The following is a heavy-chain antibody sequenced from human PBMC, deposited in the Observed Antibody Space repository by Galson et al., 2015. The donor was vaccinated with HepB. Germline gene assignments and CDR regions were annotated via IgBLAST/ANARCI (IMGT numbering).Heavy chain of an antibody. CDR3: ARLILEMAIQDGFDY. D-gene: IGHD5-24*01. Sequence: ETLSLTCTVSGGSISSSSYYWGWIRQPPGKGLEWIGSIYYSGSTYYNPSLKSRVTISVDTSKNQFSLKLSSVTAADTAVYYCARLILEMAIQDGFDYWGQGTLVTVSS. V-gene: IGHV4-39*01. J-gene: IGHJ4*02. CDR2: IYYSGST. CDR1: GGSISSSSYY.